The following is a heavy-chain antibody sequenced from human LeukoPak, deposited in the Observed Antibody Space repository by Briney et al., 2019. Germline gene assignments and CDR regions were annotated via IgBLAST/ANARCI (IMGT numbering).Heavy chain of an antibody. Sequence: SETLSLTCAVYGGSFSGYYWSWIRQPPGKGLEWIGGINHSGSTNYNPSLKSRVTISVDTSKNQFSLKLSSVTAADTAVYYCARGDLNWFDPWGQGTLVTVSS. CDR1: GGSFSGYY. CDR2: INHSGST. V-gene: IGHV4-34*01. J-gene: IGHJ5*02. CDR3: ARGDLNWFDP.